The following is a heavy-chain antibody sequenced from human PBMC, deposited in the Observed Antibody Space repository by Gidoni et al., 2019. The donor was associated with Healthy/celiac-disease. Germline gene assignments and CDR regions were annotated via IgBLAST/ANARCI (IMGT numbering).Heavy chain of an antibody. Sequence: QVQLVQSGAEVKKPGSSVKVSCKASGGTFSSYSISWVRQAPGQGLEWMGRIIPILGRANYAQKFQGRVTSTADKSTSTAYMELSSLRSEDTAVYYCARDREDIVVVVAATGLGDAFDIWGQGTMVTVSS. J-gene: IGHJ3*02. V-gene: IGHV1-69*04. CDR2: IIPILGRA. D-gene: IGHD2-15*01. CDR3: ARDREDIVVVVAATGLGDAFDI. CDR1: GGTFSSYS.